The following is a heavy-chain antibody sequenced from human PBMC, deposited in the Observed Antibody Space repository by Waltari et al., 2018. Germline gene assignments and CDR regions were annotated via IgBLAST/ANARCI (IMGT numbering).Heavy chain of an antibody. CDR2: IYYSGTT. Sequence: QLQLQESGPGLVKPSETLSLTCTVSGGSISGSSHDWGWIRQPPGKGLEWFGNIYYSGTTYYKPSLKSRVIISVDTSKNQFSLKLGAVTAADTAVYYCARRGDCGNDCYTFDYWGQGTLVTVSS. V-gene: IGHV4-39*01. CDR3: ARRGDCGNDCYTFDY. D-gene: IGHD2-21*01. CDR1: GGSISGSSHD. J-gene: IGHJ4*02.